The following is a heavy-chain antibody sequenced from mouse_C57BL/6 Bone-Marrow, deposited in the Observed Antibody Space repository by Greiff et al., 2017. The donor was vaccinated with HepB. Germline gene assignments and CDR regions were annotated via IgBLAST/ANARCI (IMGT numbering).Heavy chain of an antibody. D-gene: IGHD2-1*01. CDR1: GYAFTNYL. J-gene: IGHJ2*01. V-gene: IGHV1-54*01. Sequence: QVQLKQSGAELVRPGTSVKVSCKASGYAFTNYLIEWVKQRPGQGLEWIGVINPGSGGTNYNEKFKGKATLTADKSSSTAYMQLSSLTSEDSAVYFCARSDGNYFDYWGQGTTLTVSS. CDR2: INPGSGGT. CDR3: ARSDGNYFDY.